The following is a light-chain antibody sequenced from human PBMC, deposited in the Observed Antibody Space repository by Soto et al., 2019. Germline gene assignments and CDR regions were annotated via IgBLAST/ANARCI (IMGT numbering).Light chain of an antibody. J-gene: IGKJ4*01. V-gene: IGKV3-11*01. CDR1: QSVRSY. CDR3: QQRRSWLLS. CDR2: GAS. Sequence: EVVLTQSPATLSLSPGESATLSCRASQSVRSYLAWYQQKPGQAPRLLIYGASNRATGIPARFSGSGSGTDFTLTISSLEPEDFAVYYCQQRRSWLLSFGGGTKVDIK.